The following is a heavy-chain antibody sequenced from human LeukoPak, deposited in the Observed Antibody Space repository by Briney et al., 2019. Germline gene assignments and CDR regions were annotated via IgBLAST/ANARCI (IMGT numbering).Heavy chain of an antibody. V-gene: IGHV3-23*01. D-gene: IGHD3-22*01. CDR3: AKDLRDSRGLGAFDI. J-gene: IGHJ3*02. CDR2: LRVSGGRI. Sequence: GGSLRLSCAASGFTFSSYAMSWVRQAPGKGLEWVPTLRVSGGRIYYADSVKGRFTISRDNSKNTLYLQINSLRAEDTAVYYCAKDLRDSRGLGAFDIWGQGTMVTVSS. CDR1: GFTFSSYA.